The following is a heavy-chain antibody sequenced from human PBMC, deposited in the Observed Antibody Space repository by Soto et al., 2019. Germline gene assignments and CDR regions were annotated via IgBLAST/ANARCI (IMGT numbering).Heavy chain of an antibody. J-gene: IGHJ6*02. CDR2: ISASGSTI. CDR3: ARDSSLLDGFTYVASYYYYGMDV. CDR1: GFTFSNYE. Sequence: EVQMVESGGGLVQPGGSLRLSCAASGFTFSNYEMNWVRQAPGKGLEWVSYISASGSTIYYADSVKGRFTVSRDNAENSLYLKMNSLRAEDTAVYYCARDSSLLDGFTYVASYYYYGMDVWGQGTTVTVSS. D-gene: IGHD5-18*01. V-gene: IGHV3-48*03.